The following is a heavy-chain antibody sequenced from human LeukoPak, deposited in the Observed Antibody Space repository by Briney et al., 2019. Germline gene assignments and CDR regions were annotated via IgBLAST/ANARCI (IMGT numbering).Heavy chain of an antibody. CDR2: IYYSGST. J-gene: IGHJ4*02. CDR3: ARDPGDYIDY. CDR1: GGSISSSSYY. Sequence: PSETLSLTCTVSGGSISSSSYYWGWIRQPPGTGLEWIGSIYYSGSTTYNPSLESRVTMSVDTSKNQFSLKMKSVTAADTAVYFCARDPGDYIDYWGQGTLVIVSS. V-gene: IGHV4-39*07.